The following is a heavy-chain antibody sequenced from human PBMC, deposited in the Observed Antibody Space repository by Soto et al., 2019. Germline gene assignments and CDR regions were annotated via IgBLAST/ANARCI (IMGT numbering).Heavy chain of an antibody. J-gene: IGHJ1*01. D-gene: IGHD3-9*01. Sequence: EVQLLESGGGLVQPGGSLKISCAVSGFTFSSYAMSWVRQAPGKGLEWVSGISGTGRVTNYAESVKGRFTISRDNPKNTLYLEMKSLRVEDTAMHYCAKDVHYDIVTGIEYFDHWGQGTLVTVSS. V-gene: IGHV3-23*01. CDR2: ISGTGRVT. CDR3: AKDVHYDIVTGIEYFDH. CDR1: GFTFSSYA.